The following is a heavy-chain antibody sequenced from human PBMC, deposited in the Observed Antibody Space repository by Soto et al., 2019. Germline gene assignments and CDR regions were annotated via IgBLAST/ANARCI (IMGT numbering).Heavy chain of an antibody. J-gene: IGHJ6*02. Sequence: SETLSLTCTVSGGSISSYYWSWIRQPAGKGLEWIGRIYTSESTNYNPSLKSRVTMSVDTSKNQFSLKPSSVTAADTAVYYCARERGYSGYEYYYGMDVWGQGTTVTVSS. D-gene: IGHD5-12*01. CDR3: ARERGYSGYEYYYGMDV. CDR1: GGSISSYY. V-gene: IGHV4-4*07. CDR2: IYTSEST.